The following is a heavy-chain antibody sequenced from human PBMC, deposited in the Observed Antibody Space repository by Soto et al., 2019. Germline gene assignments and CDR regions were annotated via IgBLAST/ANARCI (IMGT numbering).Heavy chain of an antibody. V-gene: IGHV3-30*18. CDR2: ISYDGSNK. CDR3: AKVAGGLGDY. CDR1: GFTFSSYG. J-gene: IGHJ4*02. Sequence: QVQLVESGGGVVQPGRSLRLSCAASGFTFSSYGMHWVRQAPGKGLEWVAVISYDGSNKYYADSVKGRFTISRDNSKNTRYLQMNSLRAEDTAVYYCAKVAGGLGDYWGQGTLVTVSS. D-gene: IGHD3-22*01.